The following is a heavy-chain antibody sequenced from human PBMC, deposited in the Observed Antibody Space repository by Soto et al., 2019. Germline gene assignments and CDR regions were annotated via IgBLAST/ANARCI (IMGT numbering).Heavy chain of an antibody. V-gene: IGHV3-23*01. CDR2: ISASGDTP. J-gene: IGHJ1*01. CDR1: GFTFMNYA. CDR3: AKGAPGYFHH. Sequence: PGGSLRLSCAASGFTFMNYARSWVRQAPGKGLEWVSGISASGDTPYYADSVKGRFTISRDNSKSTLYLQMNTLRAEDTAVYYCAKGAPGYFHHWGQGTLVTVSS.